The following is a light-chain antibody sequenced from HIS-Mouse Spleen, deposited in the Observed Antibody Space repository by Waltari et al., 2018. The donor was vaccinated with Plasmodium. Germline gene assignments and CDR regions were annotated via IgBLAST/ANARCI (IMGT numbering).Light chain of an antibody. V-gene: IGLV3-10*01. Sequence: SYELTQPPSVSVSPGQTARITCSGDALPKKYAYWYQQKSGQAPVLVIYEDSKRPSGIPERFCVSSSWTMATLTISGSQVEDEADYYCYSTDSSGNHRVFGGGTKLTVL. CDR2: EDS. CDR3: YSTDSSGNHRV. CDR1: ALPKKY. J-gene: IGLJ3*02.